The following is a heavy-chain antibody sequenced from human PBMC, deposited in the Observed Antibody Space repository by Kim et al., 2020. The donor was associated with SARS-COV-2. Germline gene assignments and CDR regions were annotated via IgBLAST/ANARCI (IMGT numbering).Heavy chain of an antibody. J-gene: IGHJ6*02. V-gene: IGHV3-74*01. D-gene: IGHD1-1*01. CDR3: ARDWGTWAEGMDV. Sequence: GGSLRLSCAASGFTFSSYWIHWVRQAPGKGLVWVSRINSDGSTTNYADSVKGRFTISRDNAKNTLYLQMNSLRAEDTAVYYCARDWGTWAEGMDVWGQGTTVTVSS. CDR1: GFTFSSYW. CDR2: INSDGSTT.